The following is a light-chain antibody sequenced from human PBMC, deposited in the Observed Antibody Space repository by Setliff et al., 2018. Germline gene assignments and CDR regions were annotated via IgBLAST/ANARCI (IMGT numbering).Light chain of an antibody. CDR1: GRDVGSYDL. CDR2: AVS. J-gene: IGLJ1*01. V-gene: IGLV2-14*03. CDR3: NAYSADTTYV. Sequence: QSALAQPASVSGSPGQSITISCSGTGRDVGSYDLVSWYQQHPGKALKLIIYAVSDRPSGVSHRFSGSKSGNTAYLTISGLRTEDEADYYCNAYSADTTYVFGSGTKVTVL.